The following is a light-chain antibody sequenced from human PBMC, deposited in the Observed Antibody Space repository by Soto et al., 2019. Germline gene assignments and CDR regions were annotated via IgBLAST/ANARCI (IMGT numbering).Light chain of an antibody. CDR3: QQYDRYWT. CDR1: QTISSW. V-gene: IGKV1-5*01. Sequence: DIQMTQSPSTVSASVGDRVTITCRASQTISSWLAWYQQKPGKAPRLLIYGASSLENGVPSRFSGSGSGTEFTLTISSLQPDGFATYYCQQYDRYWTFGQGTKVEVK. J-gene: IGKJ1*01. CDR2: GAS.